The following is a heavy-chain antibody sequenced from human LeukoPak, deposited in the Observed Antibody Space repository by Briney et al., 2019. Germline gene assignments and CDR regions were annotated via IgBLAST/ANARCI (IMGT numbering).Heavy chain of an antibody. CDR3: ARSHSPTGTKHLGYFDL. Sequence: PSETLSLTCAVYGGSFSGYYWSWIRQPPGKGLEWIGEINHSGSTNYNPSLKSRVTISVDTSKNQFSLKLSSVTAADTAVYYCARSHSPTGTKHLGYFDLGGRGPLVIVS. CDR1: GGSFSGYY. CDR2: INHSGST. D-gene: IGHD4-17*01. J-gene: IGHJ2*01. V-gene: IGHV4-34*01.